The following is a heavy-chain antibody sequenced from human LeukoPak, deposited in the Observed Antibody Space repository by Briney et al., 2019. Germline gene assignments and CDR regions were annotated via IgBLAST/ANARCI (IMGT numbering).Heavy chain of an antibody. Sequence: SETLSLTCAVSGYSISSGYYWGWIRQPPGKGLEWIGSIYHSGSTYYNPSLKRRVTISVETSKNQFSLKLSSVTAADTAVYYCARHGYYYDSSGYYSYFDYWGQGTLVTVSS. V-gene: IGHV4-38-2*01. CDR1: GYSISSGYY. CDR3: ARHGYYYDSSGYYSYFDY. J-gene: IGHJ4*02. D-gene: IGHD3-22*01. CDR2: IYHSGST.